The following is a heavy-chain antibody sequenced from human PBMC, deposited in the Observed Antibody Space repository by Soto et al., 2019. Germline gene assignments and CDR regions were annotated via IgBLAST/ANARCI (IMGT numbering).Heavy chain of an antibody. CDR1: GYTFTSYG. J-gene: IGHJ4*02. Sequence: ASVKVSCKASGYTFTSYGSSWVRQAPGQGLEWMGWISAYNGNTNYAQKLQGRVTMTTDTSTSTAYMELRSLRSDDPAVYYCAREDIADTRFDYWGQGTLVTVSS. V-gene: IGHV1-18*01. CDR3: AREDIADTRFDY. D-gene: IGHD5-18*01. CDR2: ISAYNGNT.